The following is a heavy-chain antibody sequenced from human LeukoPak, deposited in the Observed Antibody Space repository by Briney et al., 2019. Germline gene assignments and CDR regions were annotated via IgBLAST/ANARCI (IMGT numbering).Heavy chain of an antibody. V-gene: IGHV3-7*01. CDR2: KKEDGSEK. D-gene: IGHD6-13*01. Sequence: GGSLRLSCAASGFNFSDYWMSWVRQAPGKGLEWVANKKEDGSEKYYVDSVKGRFTISRDNAKNSLYLQMNRLRAEDTAIYYCARAYSSNWYDAFDLWGQGTMVTVSS. CDR1: GFNFSDYW. CDR3: ARAYSSNWYDAFDL. J-gene: IGHJ3*01.